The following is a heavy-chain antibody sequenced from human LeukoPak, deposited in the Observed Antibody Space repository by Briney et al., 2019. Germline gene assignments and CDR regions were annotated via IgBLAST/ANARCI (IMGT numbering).Heavy chain of an antibody. V-gene: IGHV1-8*01. D-gene: IGHD1-26*01. J-gene: IGHJ4*02. CDR2: MDPKTGKS. Sequence: ASVKASCKASGYTFTTYDFNWARQASGQGLEWMGWMDPKTGKSGYAQKFQGRVSMTRNTSITTAYLEFSSLRPADTAIYYCVTGAPWVWGQGTLIVVSS. CDR1: GYTFTTYD. CDR3: VTGAPWV.